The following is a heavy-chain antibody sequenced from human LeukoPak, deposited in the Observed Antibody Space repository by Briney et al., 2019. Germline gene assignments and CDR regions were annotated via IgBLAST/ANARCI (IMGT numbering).Heavy chain of an antibody. CDR3: AKDIAQGYTFGSIEQDY. CDR1: GLTFSRYA. D-gene: IGHD5-18*01. CDR2: ISESGSGT. J-gene: IGHJ4*02. V-gene: IGHV3-23*01. Sequence: GGALRLSCAVSGLTFSRYAMSWVRQAPGKGLEWVSAISESGSGTYYADSVKGRFTIPRDNSKDTLSLQMNSLRAEDTAVYYCAKDIAQGYTFGSIEQDYWGQGTLVTVSS.